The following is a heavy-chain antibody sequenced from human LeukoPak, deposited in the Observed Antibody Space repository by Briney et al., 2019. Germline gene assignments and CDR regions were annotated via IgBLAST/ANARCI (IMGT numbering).Heavy chain of an antibody. J-gene: IGHJ6*02. CDR1: GYTFTGYY. Sequence: GASVKVSFKASGYTFTGYYMHWVRQAPGQGLEWMGWINPNSGGTNYAQKFQGGGTMPRATSISTAYMELSRLRSDDTAVYYCARLPYCSSTSCYLAPDDYYYYGMDVWGQGTTVTVSS. CDR2: INPNSGGT. V-gene: IGHV1-2*02. CDR3: ARLPYCSSTSCYLAPDDYYYYGMDV. D-gene: IGHD2-2*01.